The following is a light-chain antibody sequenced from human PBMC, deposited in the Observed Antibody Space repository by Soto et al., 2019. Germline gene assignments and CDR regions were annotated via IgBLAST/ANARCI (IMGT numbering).Light chain of an antibody. V-gene: IGKV3D-20*02. CDR3: QQRNIWTPVT. CDR1: QSVSGSY. CDR2: GAS. J-gene: IGKJ5*01. Sequence: EIVLTQSPGTLSLSPGERATLSCRASQSVSGSYLAWYQQKPGQAPRLLIYGASSRATGIPDRFSGSGSGTDFTLTISRLEPEDSAIYYCQQRNIWTPVTFGQGTRLEIK.